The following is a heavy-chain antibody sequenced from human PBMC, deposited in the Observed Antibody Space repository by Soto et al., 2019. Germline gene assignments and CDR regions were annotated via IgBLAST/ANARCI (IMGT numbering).Heavy chain of an antibody. CDR3: ARSELGIATKPYIFDY. D-gene: IGHD2-21*01. CDR2: ISTSGST. J-gene: IGHJ4*02. CDR1: GDSISDYH. V-gene: IGHV4-4*09. Sequence: PSETLSLTCTVSGDSISDYHWSWVRQPPGKGLEWIVYISTSGSTNYNPSLKSRGTVSVDTSRMQFSLNLNSVTGADTAIYYCARSELGIATKPYIFDYWGRGTLVTVSS.